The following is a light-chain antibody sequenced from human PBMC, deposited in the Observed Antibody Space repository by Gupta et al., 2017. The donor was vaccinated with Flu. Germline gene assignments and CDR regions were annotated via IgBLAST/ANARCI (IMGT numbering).Light chain of an antibody. Sequence: DLQMTQSPSTLSSSVGDRVTITCRASQSISSWLAWYQQKPGKAPKLLIYKASSLESGVPSRFSGSGSGTEFTLTISSLQPDDFATYYCQQENSYPSTFGQGTQMENK. CDR2: KAS. J-gene: IGKJ5*01. V-gene: IGKV1-5*03. CDR3: QQENSYPST. CDR1: QSISSW.